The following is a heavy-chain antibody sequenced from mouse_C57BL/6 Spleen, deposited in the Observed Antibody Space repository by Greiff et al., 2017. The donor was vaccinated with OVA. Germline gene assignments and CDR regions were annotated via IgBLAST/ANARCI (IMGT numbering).Heavy chain of an antibody. CDR3: ARGEDSSGYNY. V-gene: IGHV1-80*01. Sequence: QVQLQQSGAELVKPGASVKISCKASGYAFSSYWMNWVKQRPGKGLEWIGQIYPGDGDTNYNGKFKGKATLTADKSSSTAYMQLSSLTSEDSAVYFCARGEDSSGYNYWGQGTTLTVSS. CDR2: IYPGDGDT. J-gene: IGHJ2*01. CDR1: GYAFSSYW. D-gene: IGHD3-2*02.